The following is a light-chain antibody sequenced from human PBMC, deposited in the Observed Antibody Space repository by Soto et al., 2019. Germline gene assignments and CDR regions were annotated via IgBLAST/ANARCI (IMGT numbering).Light chain of an antibody. CDR2: GAS. J-gene: IGKJ4*01. V-gene: IGKV3D-15*01. Sequence: EIVMTQSPAIVSVFPGERATLSCRASQSISINLAWYQKRPGQPPRILISGASLRGPDIPASFSGSGSGTEFTLTIISLQSEDFVVFFCQQYHLWPPLTFGGGTKVEIK. CDR1: QSISIN. CDR3: QQYHLWPPLT.